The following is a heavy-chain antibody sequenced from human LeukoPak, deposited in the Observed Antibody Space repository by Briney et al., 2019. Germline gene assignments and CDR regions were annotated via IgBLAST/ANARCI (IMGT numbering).Heavy chain of an antibody. CDR1: GGSISSSSYY. D-gene: IGHD2-2*01. J-gene: IGHJ5*02. V-gene: IGHV4-39*07. CDR2: IYYSGST. Sequence: PSETLSLTSTVSGGSISSSSYYWGWIRQPPGKGLEWIGSIYYSGSTYYNPSLKSRVTISVDTSKNQFSLKLSSVTAADTAVYYCARDRPYCSRTSCFVGWFDPWGQGTLVTVSS. CDR3: ARDRPYCSRTSCFVGWFDP.